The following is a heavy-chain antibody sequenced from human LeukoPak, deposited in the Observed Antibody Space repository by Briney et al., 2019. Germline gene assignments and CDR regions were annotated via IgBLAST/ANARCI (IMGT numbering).Heavy chain of an antibody. J-gene: IGHJ6*02. Sequence: GGSLRLSCAASGFTFSSYSMNWVRQAPGKGLEWVSSISSSSSYIYYADSVKGRFTISRDNAKNSLYLQMNSLRAEDTAVYYCATGGYYEGDYYYGMDVWGQGTTVTVSS. CDR3: ATGGYYEGDYYYGMDV. CDR2: ISSSSSYI. D-gene: IGHD1-26*01. CDR1: GFTFSSYS. V-gene: IGHV3-21*01.